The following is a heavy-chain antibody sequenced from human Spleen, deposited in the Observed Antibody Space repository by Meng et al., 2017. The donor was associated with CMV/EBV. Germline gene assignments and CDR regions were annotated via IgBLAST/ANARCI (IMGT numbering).Heavy chain of an antibody. D-gene: IGHD1-26*01. V-gene: IGHV3-13*01. CDR3: ARAILDGSYYEYYYYGMDV. Sequence: GGSLRLSCAASGFTFSRNDMHWVRQPVGKGLEWVSTIGTAGDRSYAGSVKGRFTISRHNAKNSLYLQMNSLRAEDTAVYYCARAILDGSYYEYYYYGMDVWGQGTTVTVSS. CDR2: IGTAGDR. CDR1: GFTFSRND. J-gene: IGHJ6*02.